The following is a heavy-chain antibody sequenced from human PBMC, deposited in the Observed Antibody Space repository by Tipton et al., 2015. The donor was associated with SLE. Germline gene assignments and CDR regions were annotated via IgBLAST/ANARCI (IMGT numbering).Heavy chain of an antibody. CDR1: GFTFSRYS. D-gene: IGHD3-10*01. Sequence: GSLRLSCAASGFTFSRYSMKWVRQAPGKGLEWVSSISSSSSYIYYADSVKGRFTISRDNAKNSLYLQMNSLRAEDTAVYYCARRNSESGAFDMWGQGTLVTVSS. CDR2: ISSSSSYI. V-gene: IGHV3-21*04. CDR3: ARRNSESGAFDM. J-gene: IGHJ3*02.